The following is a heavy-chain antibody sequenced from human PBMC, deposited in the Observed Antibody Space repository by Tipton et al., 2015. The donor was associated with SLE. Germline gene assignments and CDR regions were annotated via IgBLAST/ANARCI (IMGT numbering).Heavy chain of an antibody. V-gene: IGHV4-38-2*01. CDR1: GYSISSGYY. CDR2: IYHSGST. CDR3: ARFPGGLGY. D-gene: IGHD4-23*01. Sequence: TLSLTCAVSGYSISSGYYWGWIRQPPGKGLEWIGSIYHSGSTYYNPSLKSRVTISVDTSKNQFSLKLSSVTAADTAVYYCARFPGGLGYWGQGTLVTGSS. J-gene: IGHJ4*02.